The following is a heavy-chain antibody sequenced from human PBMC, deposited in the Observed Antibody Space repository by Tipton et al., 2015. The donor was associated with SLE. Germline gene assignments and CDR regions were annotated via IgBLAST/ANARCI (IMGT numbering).Heavy chain of an antibody. D-gene: IGHD3-9*01. V-gene: IGHV1-8*01. CDR3: ARDSLNYDILTGSPMQYFYYGMDV. CDR1: GYSFTDYD. J-gene: IGHJ6*02. CDR2: MSPNSENS. Sequence: QVQLVQSGPEVKEPGASVKVSCKASGYSFTDYDINWVRQATGQGLEWMGWMSPNSENSAYAQNFQGRVTLTRNASISTAYMELSSLRSEDTAVYYCARDSLNYDILTGSPMQYFYYGMDVWGQGTTVTVSS.